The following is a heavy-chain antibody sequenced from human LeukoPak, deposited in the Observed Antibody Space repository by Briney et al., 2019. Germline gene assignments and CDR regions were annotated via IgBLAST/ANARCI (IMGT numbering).Heavy chain of an antibody. CDR2: IIWIGGST. CDR3: ARRQYYYDSSGYNDYYYMDV. Sequence: PGGPLRLSCAASGFTFDDYGMSWVRQAPGKGLEWVPGIIWIGGSTGYADSVKGRFTISRDNAKNSLYLQMNSLRAEDTALYYCARRQYYYDSSGYNDYYYMDVWGKGTTVTVSS. J-gene: IGHJ6*03. D-gene: IGHD3-22*01. V-gene: IGHV3-20*04. CDR1: GFTFDDYG.